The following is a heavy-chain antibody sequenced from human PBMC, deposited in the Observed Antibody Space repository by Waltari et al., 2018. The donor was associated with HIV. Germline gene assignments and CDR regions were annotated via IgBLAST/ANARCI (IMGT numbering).Heavy chain of an antibody. CDR1: GFTLNRYW. J-gene: IGHJ4*02. CDR3: ASLSYGSGDRDFDY. D-gene: IGHD3-10*01. CDR2: INNDGSST. Sequence: EVQLVESGGDLVQPGGSLRLTCAASGFTLNRYWMHWVRKAPGKGLVWVSRINNDGSSTSYADSVKGRFTISRDNAKNTVYLQMNSLRAEDTAVYYCASLSYGSGDRDFDYWGQGTLVTVSS. V-gene: IGHV3-74*01.